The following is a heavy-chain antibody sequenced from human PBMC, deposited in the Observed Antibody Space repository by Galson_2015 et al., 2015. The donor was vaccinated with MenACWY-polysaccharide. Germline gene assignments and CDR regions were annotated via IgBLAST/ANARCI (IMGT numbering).Heavy chain of an antibody. CDR1: GDSMRGHAYY. Sequence: TLSLTCSVSGDSMRGHAYYWGWIRQPAGKGLEWIGRIYSDGTTNYNPSLKSRVAISVDTSKKHLSLDRSSVTAADTAIYYCTRGARYSYGSGSYFDSWGQGTLATVSS. CDR3: TRGARYSYGSGSYFDS. J-gene: IGHJ4*02. D-gene: IGHD3-10*01. V-gene: IGHV4-61*02. CDR2: IYSDGTT.